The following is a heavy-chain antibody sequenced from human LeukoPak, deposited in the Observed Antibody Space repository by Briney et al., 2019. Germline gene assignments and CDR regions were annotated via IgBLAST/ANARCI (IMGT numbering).Heavy chain of an antibody. D-gene: IGHD6-19*01. CDR1: GYTFTGYY. J-gene: IGHJ5*02. CDR2: INPNRGGT. Sequence: ASVKVSCKASGYTFTGYYMHWVRQAPGQGLEWMGWINPNRGGTNYAQKFQGRVTMTRDTSISTAYMELSRLRSDDTAVYYCARDLPWTNQLIAVAGKNWFDPWGQGTLVTVSS. CDR3: ARDLPWTNQLIAVAGKNWFDP. V-gene: IGHV1-2*02.